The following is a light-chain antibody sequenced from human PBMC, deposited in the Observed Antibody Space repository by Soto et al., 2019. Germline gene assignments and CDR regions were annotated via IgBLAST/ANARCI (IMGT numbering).Light chain of an antibody. V-gene: IGKV3-15*01. J-gene: IGKJ1*01. Sequence: EIVMTQSPATLSVSPGERATLSCRASQSVSSNLAWYQQKPGQAPRLLIYGASTRATGIPARFSGSGSGTEFTLTISSLQSEDFAVYYCQQYNKWTLWTLCQGTKVDI. CDR2: GAS. CDR1: QSVSSN. CDR3: QQYNKWTLWT.